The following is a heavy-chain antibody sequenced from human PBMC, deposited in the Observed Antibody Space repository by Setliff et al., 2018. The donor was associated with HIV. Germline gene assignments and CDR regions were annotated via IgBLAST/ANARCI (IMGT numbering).Heavy chain of an antibody. D-gene: IGHD3-22*01. V-gene: IGHV1-18*01. CDR3: ARDVRYYDSSGTRDY. CDR2: ISAYNGNT. CDR1: GYTFTSYG. Sequence: ASVKVSCKASGYTFTSYGISWVRQAPGQGLEWTGWISAYNGNTNYAQKLQGRVTMTTDTSTSTAYMELRSLRSDDTAVYYCARDVRYYDSSGTRDYWGQGTLVTVSS. J-gene: IGHJ4*02.